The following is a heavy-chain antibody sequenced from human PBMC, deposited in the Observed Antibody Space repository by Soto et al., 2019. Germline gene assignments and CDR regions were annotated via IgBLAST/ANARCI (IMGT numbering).Heavy chain of an antibody. J-gene: IGHJ4*02. CDR2: INHSGST. CDR1: GGSFSGYY. V-gene: IGHV4-34*01. Sequence: PSETLSLTCAVYGGSFSGYYWSWLRQPPGKGLEWIGEINHSGSTNYNPSLKSRVTISVDTSKNQFSLKLSSVTAADTAVYYCARGVSGAAAGPRYFDYWGQGTLVTVSS. D-gene: IGHD6-13*01. CDR3: ARGVSGAAAGPRYFDY.